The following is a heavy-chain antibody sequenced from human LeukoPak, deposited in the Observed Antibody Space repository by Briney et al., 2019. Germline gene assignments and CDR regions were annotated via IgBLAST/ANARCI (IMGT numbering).Heavy chain of an antibody. CDR1: GFTFSSYA. CDR2: ISHDGSNK. J-gene: IGHJ6*02. D-gene: IGHD4-17*01. V-gene: IGHV3-30-3*01. CDR3: ARGGDSSTPYYYYYYGMDV. Sequence: GGSLRLSCAASGFTFSSYAMHWVRQAPGKGLEWVAVISHDGSNKYYADSVKGRFTISRDNSKNTLYLQMNSLRAEDTAVYYCARGGDSSTPYYYYYYGMDVWGQGTTVTVSS.